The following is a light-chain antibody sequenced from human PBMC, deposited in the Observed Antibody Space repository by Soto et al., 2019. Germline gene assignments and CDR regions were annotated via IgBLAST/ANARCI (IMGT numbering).Light chain of an antibody. CDR2: GAS. CDR3: QQYGSSPRT. CDR1: QSVSSSY. V-gene: IGKV3-20*01. J-gene: IGKJ1*01. Sequence: EIVLTQSPATLSLSPGERATLSCRASQSVSSSYVAWYQQKPGQAPRLLIYGASSRATGIPDRFSGSGSGTDFTLTISRLEPEDFAVYYWQQYGSSPRTFGQGTMVEIK.